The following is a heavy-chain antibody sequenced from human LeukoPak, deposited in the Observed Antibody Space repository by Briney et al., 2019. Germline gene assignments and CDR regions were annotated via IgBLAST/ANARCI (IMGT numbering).Heavy chain of an antibody. CDR3: ARGPTIDYDILTGYYYFDY. V-gene: IGHV4-34*01. CDR1: RGSLSGYY. J-gene: IGHJ4*02. D-gene: IGHD3-9*01. CDR2: INHSGTT. Sequence: PSETLSLTCAVYRGSLSGYYWTWIRQSPGKGLEWIGGINHSGTTNYNPSLKSRVTISIDTSKNQFSLKLSSVTAADTAVYYCARGPTIDYDILTGYYYFDYWGQGTLVTVSS.